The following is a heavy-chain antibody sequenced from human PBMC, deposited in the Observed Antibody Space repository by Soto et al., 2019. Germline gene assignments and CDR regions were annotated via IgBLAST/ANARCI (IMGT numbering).Heavy chain of an antibody. CDR2: IYYSGST. CDR1: GGSISSRSYY. J-gene: IGHJ4*02. CDR3: GGAGGAWGGGVY. V-gene: IGHV4-39*07. D-gene: IGHD3-16*01. Sequence: SETLSLTCTVSGGSISSRSYYWGWIRQPPGKGLEWIGSIYYSGSTYYNPSLKSRVTISVDTSKNQFSLKLSSVTAADTAVYYWGGAGGAWGGGVYWGQGTLVTVSS.